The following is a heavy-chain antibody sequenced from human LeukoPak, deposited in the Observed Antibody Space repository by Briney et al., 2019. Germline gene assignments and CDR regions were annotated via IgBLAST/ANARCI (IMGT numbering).Heavy chain of an antibody. CDR2: ISSLSDYI. D-gene: IGHD3-16*01. V-gene: IGHV3-21*01. CDR1: GFTFNYYS. CDR3: ARDWGNWDLDY. Sequence: PGGSLRLSCAASGFTFNYYSMYWVRPAPGEGVEWVSPISSLSDYIYYADSVKGRCTISRDNANKSLYLQMNSLRVDGTAVYYCARDWGNWDLDYWGQGILVTVSS. J-gene: IGHJ4*02.